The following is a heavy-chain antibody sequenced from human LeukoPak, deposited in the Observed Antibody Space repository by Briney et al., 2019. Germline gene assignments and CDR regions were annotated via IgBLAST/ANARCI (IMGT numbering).Heavy chain of an antibody. V-gene: IGHV3-23*01. Sequence: PGGSLRLSCAASGFTFNSHDMTWVRQAPGKGLEWVSSIRGTGGRTYYADSVKGRFTISRDSSKNTLYLQMNSLKAEDTAVYYCAKARYCSGGTCSNFDFWGQGTLVTVSS. CDR1: GFTFNSHD. J-gene: IGHJ4*02. CDR3: AKARYCSGGTCSNFDF. D-gene: IGHD2-15*01. CDR2: IRGTGGRT.